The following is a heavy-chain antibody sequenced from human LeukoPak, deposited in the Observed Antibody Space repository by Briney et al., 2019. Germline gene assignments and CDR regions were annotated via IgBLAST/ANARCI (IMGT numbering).Heavy chain of an antibody. D-gene: IGHD4-17*01. CDR3: ARPHSYGRFDY. V-gene: IGHV1-2*06. Sequence: ASVKVSCKASGYTFTGYYMHWMRQAPGQGLEWMGRINPNSGGTNYAQKFQGRVTMTRDTSISTAYMELSRLRSDDTAVYYCARPHSYGRFDYWGQGTLVTVSS. J-gene: IGHJ4*02. CDR2: INPNSGGT. CDR1: GYTFTGYY.